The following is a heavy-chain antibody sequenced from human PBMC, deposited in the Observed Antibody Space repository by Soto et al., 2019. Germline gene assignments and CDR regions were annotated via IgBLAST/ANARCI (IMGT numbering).Heavy chain of an antibody. D-gene: IGHD3-10*01. J-gene: IGHJ6*03. CDR3: AWMVRGSNIDSHSYMDD. V-gene: IGHV1-18*01. Sequence: QVHLVQSGGEVKKPGASVKVSCKASGYTFTSHGISWVRQAPGHGLEWMGWISAHNGDTNYAQKLQGRVTVTTDTRASTACMELRGLRSEDTAAHYCAWMVRGSNIDSHSYMDDWGKGTRVNVSS. CDR1: GYTFTSHG. CDR2: ISAHNGDT.